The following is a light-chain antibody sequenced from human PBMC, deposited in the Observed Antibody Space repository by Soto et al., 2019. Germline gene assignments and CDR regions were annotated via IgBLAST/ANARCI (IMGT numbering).Light chain of an antibody. V-gene: IGKV3-20*01. J-gene: IGKJ3*01. CDR2: GTY. CDR3: HQYNSWPRGT. Sequence: EIGLTQSPGTLSLSPGEGATLSCRASQSVGNSYVAWYQKKPGQAPRLLISGTYSRATGIPDRFRGSGSDTDFTLTITSLEPEDFAVYYCHQYNSWPRGTFGPGTKVEIK. CDR1: QSVGNSY.